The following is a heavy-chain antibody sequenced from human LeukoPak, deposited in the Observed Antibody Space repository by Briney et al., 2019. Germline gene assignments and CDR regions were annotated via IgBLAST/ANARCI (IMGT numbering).Heavy chain of an antibody. J-gene: IGHJ4*02. Sequence: PGGSLRLSCAASGFTFSSYAMSWVRQAPGKGLEGVSAISGSGGSTYYADSVKGRFTISRDNSKNTLYLQMNSLRAEDTAVYYCTKCIDYGDYPSDYWGQGTLVTVSS. V-gene: IGHV3-23*01. CDR2: ISGSGGST. CDR3: TKCIDYGDYPSDY. D-gene: IGHD4-17*01. CDR1: GFTFSSYA.